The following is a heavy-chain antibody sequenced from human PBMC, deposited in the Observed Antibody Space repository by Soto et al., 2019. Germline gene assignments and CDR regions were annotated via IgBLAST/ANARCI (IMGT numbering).Heavy chain of an antibody. CDR1: GYTFTSYG. D-gene: IGHD2-2*01. J-gene: IGHJ4*02. V-gene: IGHV1-18*01. CDR2: INPYNGNT. CDR3: ALSVVLVPAALFDY. Sequence: ASVKVSCKASGYTFTSYGISWVRQAPGQGLEWMGWINPYNGNTKYAQKLQGRVTITRDTSASTAYMELSSLRSEDTAVYYCALSVVLVPAALFDYWGQGTLVTVSS.